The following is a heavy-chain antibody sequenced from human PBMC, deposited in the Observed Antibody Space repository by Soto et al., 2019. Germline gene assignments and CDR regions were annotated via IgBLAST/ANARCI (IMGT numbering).Heavy chain of an antibody. CDR1: GLAFASYA. CDR3: AKGGHFSHFDL. CDR2: ISGNGDDT. D-gene: IGHD3-3*02. Sequence: EMQLLDSGGQLVQPGGSLRLSCAASGLAFASYAMTWVRQAPGKGLEWVSTISGNGDDTFYADSVRGRFTASRDNSNNIHYVQMNSLRAGDTAVYFCAKGGHFSHFDLWGRGTLVTVSS. V-gene: IGHV3-23*01. J-gene: IGHJ2*01.